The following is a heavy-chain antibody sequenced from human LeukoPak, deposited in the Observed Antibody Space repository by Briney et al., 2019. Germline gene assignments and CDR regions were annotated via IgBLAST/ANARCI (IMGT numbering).Heavy chain of an antibody. V-gene: IGHV3-21*04. J-gene: IGHJ4*02. CDR3: AKASGWELPDY. Sequence: GGSLRLSCIASGFTFSTNAMHWVRQAPGKGLEWVSSIDISNSIYYADSVKGRFTISRDNAKRSLFLQMNSLRAEDTALYYCAKASGWELPDYWGQGTLVTVSS. CDR1: GFTFSTNA. CDR2: IDISNSI. D-gene: IGHD1-26*01.